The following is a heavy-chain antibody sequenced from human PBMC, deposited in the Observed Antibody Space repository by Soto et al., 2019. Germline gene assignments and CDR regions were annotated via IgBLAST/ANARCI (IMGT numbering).Heavy chain of an antibody. CDR3: ARDRGYCSSTSCSIKGAYYGMDV. D-gene: IGHD2-2*01. J-gene: IGHJ6*02. CDR1: GGSISSYY. V-gene: IGHV4-59*01. CDR2: IYYSGST. Sequence: SETLSLTCTVSGGSISSYYWSWIRQPPGKGLEWIGYIYYSGSTNYKPSLKSRVTISVDTSKNQFSLKLSSVTAADTAVYYSARDRGYCSSTSCSIKGAYYGMDVWGQGTTVTVSS.